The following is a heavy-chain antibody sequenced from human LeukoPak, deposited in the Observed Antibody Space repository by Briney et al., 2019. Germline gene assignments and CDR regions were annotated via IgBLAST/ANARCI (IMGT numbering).Heavy chain of an antibody. J-gene: IGHJ4*02. D-gene: IGHD2-15*01. CDR3: TRDTGCSGGTCYSFYDS. Sequence: GVSLRLSCAASGFTFSTYWMTWVRQAPGKGLEWVANIKEDGSEKYYVDSVKGRFTISRDNAKNSLYLQMNTLRAEDTAVYYCTRDTGCSGGTCYSFYDSWGQGTLVTVSS. CDR1: GFTFSTYW. CDR2: IKEDGSEK. V-gene: IGHV3-7*01.